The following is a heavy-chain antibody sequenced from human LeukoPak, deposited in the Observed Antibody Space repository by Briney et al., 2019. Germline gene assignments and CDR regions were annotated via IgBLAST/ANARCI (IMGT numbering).Heavy chain of an antibody. CDR2: ISSSSSYI. V-gene: IGHV3-21*01. CDR3: AKVGLSGSRNSWFDP. Sequence: PGGSLRLSCAASGFSFSSYSMNWVRQAPGKGLEWVSSISSSSSYIYYADSVKGRFTISRDNSKNTLYLQMNSLRAEDTAVYYCAKVGLSGSRNSWFDPWGQGTLVTVSS. J-gene: IGHJ5*02. D-gene: IGHD1-26*01. CDR1: GFSFSSYS.